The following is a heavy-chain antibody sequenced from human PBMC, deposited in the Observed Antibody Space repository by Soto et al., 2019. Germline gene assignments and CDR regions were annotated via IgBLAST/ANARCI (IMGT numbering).Heavy chain of an antibody. CDR3: ARDLAQYYYGSGSSAPTGWFDP. J-gene: IGHJ5*02. Sequence: SLTCAVSGGSISSVGYSWSWIRQPPVKVLECVGYIYHSGSTYYNPSLKSRVTISVDRSKNQFSLKLSSVTAADTAVYYCARDLAQYYYGSGSSAPTGWFDPWGQGTLVTVSS. D-gene: IGHD3-10*01. CDR1: GGSISSVGYS. V-gene: IGHV4-30-2*01. CDR2: IYHSGST.